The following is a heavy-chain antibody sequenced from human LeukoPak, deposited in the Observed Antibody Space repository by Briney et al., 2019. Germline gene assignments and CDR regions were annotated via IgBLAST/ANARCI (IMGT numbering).Heavy chain of an antibody. J-gene: IGHJ3*02. V-gene: IGHV3-21*01. Sequence: GGSLRLSCAASGFTFSSYSMNWVRQAPGKGLEWVSCISTSSSYIYYADSVRGRFTISRDNAKNSLYLQMNSLRAEDTAVYYCARVRLQPRTLLDDAFDIWGQGTMVTVSS. D-gene: IGHD1-14*01. CDR3: ARVRLQPRTLLDDAFDI. CDR1: GFTFSSYS. CDR2: ISTSSSYI.